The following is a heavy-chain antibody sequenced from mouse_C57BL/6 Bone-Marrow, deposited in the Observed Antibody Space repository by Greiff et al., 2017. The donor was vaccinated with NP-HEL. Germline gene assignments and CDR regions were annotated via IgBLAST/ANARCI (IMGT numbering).Heavy chain of an antibody. V-gene: IGHV1-75*01. J-gene: IGHJ2*01. CDR1: GYTFTDYY. CDR2: IFPGSGST. D-gene: IGHD2-5*01. Sequence: QVQLKQSGPELVKPGASVKISCKASGYTFTDYYINWVKQRPGQGLEWIGWIFPGSGSTYYNEKFKGKATLTVDKSSSTAYMLLSSLTSEDSAVYFCARNSNYGDRYYFDYWGQGTTLTVSS. CDR3: ARNSNYGDRYYFDY.